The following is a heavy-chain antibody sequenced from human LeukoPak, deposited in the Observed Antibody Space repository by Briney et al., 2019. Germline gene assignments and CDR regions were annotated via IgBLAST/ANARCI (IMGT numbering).Heavy chain of an antibody. CDR2: IYYSGST. CDR3: ALWRGGYVVLDY. D-gene: IGHD5-12*01. CDR1: GGSISSGGYY. J-gene: IGHJ4*02. Sequence: PSETLSLTCTVSGGSISSGGYYWSWIRQHPGKGLEWIGYIYYSGSTYYNPSLKSRVTISVDTSKNQFSLKLSFVTAADTAVYYCALWRGGYVVLDYWGQGTLVTVSS. V-gene: IGHV4-31*03.